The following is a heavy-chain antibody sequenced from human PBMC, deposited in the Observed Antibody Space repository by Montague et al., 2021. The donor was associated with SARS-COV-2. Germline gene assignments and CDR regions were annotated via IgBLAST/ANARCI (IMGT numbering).Heavy chain of an antibody. D-gene: IGHD1-14*01. Sequence: CAISGDSVSSHIAAWYWIRQSPSRGLEWLGRTYYRSKWYNDYAVSVRSRITISPDTSKNQFSLQLNSVTPEDTVVYYCTQERGPGRTTWHYFDYWGQGTLVTVSS. V-gene: IGHV6-1*01. CDR1: GDSVSSHIAA. J-gene: IGHJ4*02. CDR3: TQERGPGRTTWHYFDY. CDR2: TYYRSKWYN.